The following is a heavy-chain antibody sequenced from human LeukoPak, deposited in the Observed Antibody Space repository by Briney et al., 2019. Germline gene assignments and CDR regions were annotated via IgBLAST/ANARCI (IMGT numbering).Heavy chain of an antibody. CDR2: ISYDGSNK. Sequence: GGSLRLSCAASGFTFSSYGMHWVRQAPGKGLEWVAVISYDGSNKYYADSVKGRFTISRDNSKNTLYLQMNSLRAEDTAVYYCARDGGYCSSTSCYNWFDPWGQGTLVTVSS. CDR3: ARDGGYCSSTSCYNWFDP. CDR1: GFTFSSYG. V-gene: IGHV3-30*03. D-gene: IGHD2-2*01. J-gene: IGHJ5*02.